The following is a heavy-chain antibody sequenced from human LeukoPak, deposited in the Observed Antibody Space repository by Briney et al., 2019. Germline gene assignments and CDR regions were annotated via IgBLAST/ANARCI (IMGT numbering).Heavy chain of an antibody. CDR2: IIPIFGTA. V-gene: IGHV1-69*05. CDR1: GGTFSSYA. Sequence: GASVKVSCKASGGTFSSYAISWVRQAPGQGLERMGGIIPIFGTANYAQKFQGRVTITTDESTSTAYMELSSLRSEDTAVYYCAREAVAGTTRQDYWGQGTLVTVSS. J-gene: IGHJ4*02. D-gene: IGHD6-19*01. CDR3: AREAVAGTTRQDY.